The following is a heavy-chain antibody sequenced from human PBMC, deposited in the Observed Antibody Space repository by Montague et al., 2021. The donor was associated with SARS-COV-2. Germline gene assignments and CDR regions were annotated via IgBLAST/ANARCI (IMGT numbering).Heavy chain of an antibody. CDR1: GFTFSNYG. CDR3: AIDREYQLPYYYYYIDV. Sequence: SLRLSCAASGFTFSNYGMHWVRQAPGKGLEWVAYIWYDGSNKYYADSVKGRFTISRDNSKNTLYLQMNSLRAEDTAVYYCAIDREYQLPYYYYYIDVWGKGTTVTVSS. J-gene: IGHJ6*03. CDR2: IWYDGSNK. V-gene: IGHV3-33*03. D-gene: IGHD2-2*01.